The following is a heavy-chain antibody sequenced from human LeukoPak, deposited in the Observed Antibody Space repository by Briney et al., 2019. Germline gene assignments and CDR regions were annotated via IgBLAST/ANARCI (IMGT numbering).Heavy chain of an antibody. Sequence: SVKVSCRASGGTFSSYAISWVRQAPGQGLEWMGGIIPIFGTANYAQKFQGRVTITADESTSTAYMELSSLRSGDTAVYYCARGYDFWSGYFDPWGQGTLVTVSS. CDR2: IIPIFGTA. D-gene: IGHD3-3*01. V-gene: IGHV1-69*13. CDR3: ARGYDFWSGYFDP. CDR1: GGTFSSYA. J-gene: IGHJ5*02.